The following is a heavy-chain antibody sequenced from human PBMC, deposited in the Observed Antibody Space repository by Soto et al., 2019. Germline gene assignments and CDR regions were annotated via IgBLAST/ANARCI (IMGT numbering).Heavy chain of an antibody. J-gene: IGHJ6*02. V-gene: IGHV4-31*03. CDR2: IYYSGCT. D-gene: IGHD3-10*01. Sequence: QVQLQESGPGLVKSSQTLSLTCTVSGGSISSDGNYWSWIRQHPGKGLEWIGYIYYSGCTNYNPSLKSRVTISVDTSKNQFSLKLNSVTAADTAVYYCARARMVRGIIYYYGMDVWGQGTTVTVSS. CDR1: GGSISSDGNY. CDR3: ARARMVRGIIYYYGMDV.